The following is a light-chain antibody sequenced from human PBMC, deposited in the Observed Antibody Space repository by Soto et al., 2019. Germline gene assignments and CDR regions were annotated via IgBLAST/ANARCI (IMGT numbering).Light chain of an antibody. J-gene: IGLJ2*01. CDR1: SIDVGGYNY. Sequence: QSALTQPRSVSGSPGQSVTISCTGTSIDVGGYNYVSWYQLHPGKAPKLMIYDVSKRPSGVPDRFSGSKSGNTASLTVSGLQAEDEADYYCCSYAGTYTVVFGGGTKLTVL. CDR3: CSYAGTYTVV. CDR2: DVS. V-gene: IGLV2-11*01.